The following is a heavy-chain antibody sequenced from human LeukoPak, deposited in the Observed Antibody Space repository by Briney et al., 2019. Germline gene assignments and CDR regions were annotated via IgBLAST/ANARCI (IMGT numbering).Heavy chain of an antibody. CDR2: MNPNTGST. V-gene: IGHV1-8*02. CDR3: ARGSTEVLY. J-gene: IGHJ4*02. D-gene: IGHD1-14*01. Sequence: ASVKISCKASGYTFTINHIHWVRQAPGQGLEWMGWMNPNTGSTGYAQKFQGRVTMTANTSISTVYMELSSLRSEDTAIYYCARGSTEVLYWGQGTLITVSS. CDR1: GYTFTINH.